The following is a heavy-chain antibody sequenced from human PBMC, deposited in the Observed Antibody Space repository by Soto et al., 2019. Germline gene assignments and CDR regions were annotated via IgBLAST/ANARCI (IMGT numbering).Heavy chain of an antibody. CDR3: ARLGSSGWYQGSYFDY. J-gene: IGHJ4*02. Sequence: QLQLQESGPGLVRPSETLSLICTVSGGSITRNDHYWGWIRQSPGKGLEWIGDIKSSGSTNYNLFLKSRSSMSVDTSKNQFSLKMNSVTAADTAVYYCARLGSSGWYQGSYFDYWGQGTLVTVTS. D-gene: IGHD6-19*01. CDR1: GGSITRNDHY. V-gene: IGHV4-39*01. CDR2: IKSSGST.